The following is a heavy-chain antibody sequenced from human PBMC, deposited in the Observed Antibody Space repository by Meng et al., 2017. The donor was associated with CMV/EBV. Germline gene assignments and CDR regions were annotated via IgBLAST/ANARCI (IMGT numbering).Heavy chain of an antibody. CDR2: IDHSGST. V-gene: IGHV4-34*01. CDR3: ARGSVRSWANFDY. Sequence: GSLRLSCAVSGGSFSGYYWSWIRQPPGKGLEWIGEIDHSGSTNYNPSLKSRLTISVDTSKNQFSLKLSPVTAADTAVYYCARGSVRSWANFDYWGQGTMVTVSS. J-gene: IGHJ4*02. CDR1: GGSFSGYY. D-gene: IGHD6-13*01.